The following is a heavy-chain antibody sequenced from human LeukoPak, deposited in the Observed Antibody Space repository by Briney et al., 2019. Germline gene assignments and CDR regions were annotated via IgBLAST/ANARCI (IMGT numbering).Heavy chain of an antibody. Sequence: PGGSLRLSCAASGFTLSSHGMHWVRQAPGKGLEWVAVISYDGSNKYYADSVKGRFTISRDNSKNTLYLQMNSLRAEDTAVYYCAKDNTAVAGTLDYWGQGTLVTVSS. CDR1: GFTLSSHG. J-gene: IGHJ4*02. CDR3: AKDNTAVAGTLDY. D-gene: IGHD6-19*01. CDR2: ISYDGSNK. V-gene: IGHV3-30*18.